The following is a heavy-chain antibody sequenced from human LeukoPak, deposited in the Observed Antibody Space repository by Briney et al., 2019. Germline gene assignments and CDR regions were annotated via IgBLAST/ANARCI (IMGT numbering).Heavy chain of an antibody. CDR1: GGSISSYY. CDR3: ARALIYYNILTGDSPQNFDY. Sequence: PSETLSLPCTVSGGSISSYYWSWIRQPPGKALEWIGYIHNSGSTSYDASLKSRVTISVDTSKNQFSLKLSSVTAADTAVYYCARALIYYNILTGDSPQNFDYWGQGTLVTVSS. J-gene: IGHJ4*02. V-gene: IGHV4-59*13. CDR2: IHNSGST. D-gene: IGHD3-9*01.